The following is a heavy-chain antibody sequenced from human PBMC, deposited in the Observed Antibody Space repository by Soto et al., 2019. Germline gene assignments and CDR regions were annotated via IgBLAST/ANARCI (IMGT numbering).Heavy chain of an antibody. V-gene: IGHV2-5*02. CDR3: AHSRCGGDCLRSYSSHYYYGMDV. CDR2: IYWDDDK. Sequence: QITLKESGPTLVKPTQTLTLTCTFSGFSLSTGGVGVGWIRQPPGKALEWLALIYWDDDKRYSPSLKSRLTVTKATPKNQVVLTMTNMDPVDTATYYCAHSRCGGDCLRSYSSHYYYGMDVWGQGTTVTVSS. J-gene: IGHJ6*02. D-gene: IGHD2-21*02. CDR1: GFSLSTGGVG.